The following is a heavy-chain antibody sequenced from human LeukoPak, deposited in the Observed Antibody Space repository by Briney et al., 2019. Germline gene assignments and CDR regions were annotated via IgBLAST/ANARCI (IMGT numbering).Heavy chain of an antibody. CDR1: GFTFSRYG. V-gene: IGHV3-33*06. Sequence: PGGSLRLSCAASGFTFSRYGMHWVRQAPGKGLEWVAVIWYDGSNKYSADSVKGRFTISRDNSKNMLYLQMNSLRAEDTAVYYCAKVGDGDYYLDCWGQGTLVTVSS. D-gene: IGHD4-17*01. J-gene: IGHJ4*02. CDR2: IWYDGSNK. CDR3: AKVGDGDYYLDC.